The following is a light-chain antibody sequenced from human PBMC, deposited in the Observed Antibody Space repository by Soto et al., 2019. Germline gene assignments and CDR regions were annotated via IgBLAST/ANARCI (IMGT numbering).Light chain of an antibody. CDR1: QSISRS. J-gene: IGKJ1*01. CDR3: QQYYRWRT. V-gene: IGKV3-15*01. CDR2: GAS. Sequence: EIVMTQSPATLSVSPGERATLSCRASQSISRSLAWYQHKPGQAPRLLIYGASTRATGISARFSGSGSGTEFTLTISSLQSEDFAVYYCQQYYRWRTFGQGTKVEF.